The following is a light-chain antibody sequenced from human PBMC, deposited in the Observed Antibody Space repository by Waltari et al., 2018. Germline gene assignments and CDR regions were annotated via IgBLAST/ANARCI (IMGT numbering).Light chain of an antibody. Sequence: QTVVTQEPSLSVSPGGTVTLTCALSSGSLSTTSYATWYQQTPGQAPRTLVYKANARSSGGPDRFSGSILGNTAALTIPGAQADDESDYYCALYMGSGIWVFGGGTRLTVL. V-gene: IGLV8-61*01. J-gene: IGLJ3*02. CDR2: KAN. CDR3: ALYMGSGIWV. CDR1: SGSLSTTSY.